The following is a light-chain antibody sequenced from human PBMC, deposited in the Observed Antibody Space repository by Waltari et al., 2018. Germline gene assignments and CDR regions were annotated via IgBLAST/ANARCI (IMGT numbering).Light chain of an antibody. CDR1: SSNIGAGYD. Sequence: QSVLTQPPSVSGAPGQRVTISCTGSSSNIGAGYDVHWYQQPPGTAPKLLIFNNTKRPSGVPDRCSGSKSGTSASLAISGLQAEDEADYYCQSYDSSLSVVFGGGTRLTVL. J-gene: IGLJ2*01. CDR2: NNT. CDR3: QSYDSSLSVV. V-gene: IGLV1-40*01.